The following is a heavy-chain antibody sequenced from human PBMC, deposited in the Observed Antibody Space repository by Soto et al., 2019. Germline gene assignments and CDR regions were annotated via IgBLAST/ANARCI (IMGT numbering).Heavy chain of an antibody. D-gene: IGHD6-13*01. J-gene: IGHJ4*02. CDR1: GFSFSTYV. Sequence: EVQLLESGGGLGQPGGSLRLSCAASGFSFSTYVMSWVRQAPGKGLEWVSSISGSGGSTYYADSVKGRFTISRDNSKNTLYLQMNSLRAEDTAVYYCAKDATYSTSWPYYFDYWGQGTLVTVS. CDR3: AKDATYSTSWPYYFDY. V-gene: IGHV3-23*01. CDR2: ISGSGGST.